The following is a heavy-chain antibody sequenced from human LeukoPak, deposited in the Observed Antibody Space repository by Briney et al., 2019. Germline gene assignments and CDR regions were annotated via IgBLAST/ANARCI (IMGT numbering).Heavy chain of an antibody. D-gene: IGHD3-10*01. V-gene: IGHV3-73*01. CDR1: GFTFSGSA. J-gene: IGHJ6*03. Sequence: GGSLRLSCAASGFTFSGSAMHWVRQASGKGLEWVGRIRSKANSYATAYAASVKGRFTISRDDSKNTAYLQMNSLKTEDTAVYYCTKHGAFYYGSGSPFLYDIDGWGKGATVTVP. CDR3: TKHGAFYYGSGSPFLYDIDG. CDR2: IRSKANSYAT.